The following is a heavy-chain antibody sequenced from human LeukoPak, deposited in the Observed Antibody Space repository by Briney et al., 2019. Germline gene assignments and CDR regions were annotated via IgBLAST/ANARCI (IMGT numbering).Heavy chain of an antibody. V-gene: IGHV3-23*01. Sequence: GGSLRLSCAVSGFTIRSYAMNWVRQAPGKGLEWVSTISASTDSTYYTDSVKGRFTISRDNFRNMLHLEMNSLRVEDTAVYYCARDDYYGDRIFDYWGQGTLVTVSS. J-gene: IGHJ4*02. CDR3: ARDDYYGDRIFDY. D-gene: IGHD4-17*01. CDR1: GFTIRSYA. CDR2: ISASTDST.